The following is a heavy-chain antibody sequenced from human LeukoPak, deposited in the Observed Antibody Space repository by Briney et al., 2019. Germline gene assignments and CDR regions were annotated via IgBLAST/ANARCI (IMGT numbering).Heavy chain of an antibody. V-gene: IGHV3-23*01. CDR3: AKMQGYFDY. J-gene: IGHJ4*02. CDR2: ITGGGGTT. Sequence: GGSLRLSCEASGLTFSSYGMSWVRQAPGKGPQWVSAITGGGGTTYYADSVKGRLTISRDNSKNMLYLQMNSLRAEDTAVYYCAKMQGYFDYWGQGTLVPVSS. CDR1: GLTFSSYG.